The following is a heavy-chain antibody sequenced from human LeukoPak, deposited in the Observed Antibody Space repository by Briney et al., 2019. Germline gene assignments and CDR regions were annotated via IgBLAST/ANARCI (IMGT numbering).Heavy chain of an antibody. Sequence: GESLRLSCEASGFTFNSYWMSWVRQAPGRGLEWVADINEDGSTIYYVNSVKGRLTISRDNAKNSLSLQLNTLRAGDTAVYYCARWSYVSGTWFLDYWGQGTLVTVSS. CDR2: INEDGSTI. D-gene: IGHD3-10*01. V-gene: IGHV3-7*05. J-gene: IGHJ4*02. CDR1: GFTFNSYW. CDR3: ARWSYVSGTWFLDY.